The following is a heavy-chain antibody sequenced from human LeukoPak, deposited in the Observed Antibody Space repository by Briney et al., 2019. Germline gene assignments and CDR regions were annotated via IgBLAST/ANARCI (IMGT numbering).Heavy chain of an antibody. CDR3: ARQWLVMSHFDY. D-gene: IGHD6-19*01. Sequence: GGSLRLSCAASGFTFSNYAVMWVRQAPGKGLEWVSAISGSGGSTYYADSVKGRFTISRDNSKNTLYLQMNSLRAEDTAVYYCARQWLVMSHFDYWGQGTLVTVSS. CDR2: ISGSGGST. J-gene: IGHJ4*02. V-gene: IGHV3-23*01. CDR1: GFTFSNYA.